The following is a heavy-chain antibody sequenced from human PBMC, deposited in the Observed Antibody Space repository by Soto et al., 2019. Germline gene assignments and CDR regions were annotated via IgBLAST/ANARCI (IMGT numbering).Heavy chain of an antibody. D-gene: IGHD6-19*01. V-gene: IGHV3-48*02. CDR3: ASDRYSSGLKYY. CDR1: GFTFSTSG. Sequence: GSLRLSCAASGFTFSTSGMSWVRQAPGKGLEWVSYISSSGSTMNYVDSVKGRFTISRDNAKNSLYLQMNSLRDEDTAVYYCASDRYSSGLKYYWGQGTRVTVSS. J-gene: IGHJ4*02. CDR2: ISSSGSTM.